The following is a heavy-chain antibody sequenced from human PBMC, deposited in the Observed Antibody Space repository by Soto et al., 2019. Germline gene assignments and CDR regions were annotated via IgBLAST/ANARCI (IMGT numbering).Heavy chain of an antibody. Sequence: ASVKVSCKASGYTFTSYGISWVRQAPGQGLEWMGWISAYNGNTNYAQKLQGRVTMTTDTSTSTAYMELRSLRSDDTAVYYCARDGARRATVTTRGYFDYWGQGTLVTVSS. V-gene: IGHV1-18*01. D-gene: IGHD4-17*01. CDR1: GYTFTSYG. CDR2: ISAYNGNT. J-gene: IGHJ4*02. CDR3: ARDGARRATVTTRGYFDY.